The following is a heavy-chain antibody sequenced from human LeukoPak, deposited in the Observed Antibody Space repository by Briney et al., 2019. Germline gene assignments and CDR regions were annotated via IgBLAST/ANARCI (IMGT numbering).Heavy chain of an antibody. CDR2: ISSSSTI. V-gene: IGHV3-48*04. CDR1: GFTFRSYS. CDR3: ARESRVTYDAFDM. D-gene: IGHD6-13*01. Sequence: GGSLRLSCAASGFTFRSYSMNWVRQAPGKGLEWVSYISSSSTIHYADSVKGRFTISRDNANNSLYLQLNNLRAEDRAVYYCARESRVTYDAFDMWGQGTTVTVSS. J-gene: IGHJ3*02.